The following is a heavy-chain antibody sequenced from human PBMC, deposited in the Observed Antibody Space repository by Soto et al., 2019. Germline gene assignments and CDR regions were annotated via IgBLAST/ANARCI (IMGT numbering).Heavy chain of an antibody. V-gene: IGHV4-4*02. D-gene: IGHD6-6*01. J-gene: IGHJ4*02. CDR2: IHRTRGT. CDR3: ASREEARPF. Sequence: QVQLQESGPGLVSPLGTLSLTCAVSGGSINTDSWWTWVRQPPGKGLERIGEIHRTRGTNYNSSLKSRVTISIDRSTTHFSLRLYSVTAADPGVYYCASREEARPFWGQGTLVTVSS. CDR1: GGSINTDSW.